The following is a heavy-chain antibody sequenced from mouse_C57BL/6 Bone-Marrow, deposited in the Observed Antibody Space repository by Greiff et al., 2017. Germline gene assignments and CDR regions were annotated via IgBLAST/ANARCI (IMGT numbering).Heavy chain of an antibody. Sequence: QVQLKQSGPGLVAPSQSLSITCTVSGFSLTSSGVSWVRQPPGKGLEWLGVIWGDGNTHYHSALISRLIISKDNSKSQVFLKLNSLQTADTATYYCAKLPCFGSSSWFAYWGQGTLVTVSA. CDR2: IWGDGNT. CDR3: AKLPCFGSSSWFAY. CDR1: GFSLTSSG. V-gene: IGHV2-3*01. D-gene: IGHD1-1*01. J-gene: IGHJ3*01.